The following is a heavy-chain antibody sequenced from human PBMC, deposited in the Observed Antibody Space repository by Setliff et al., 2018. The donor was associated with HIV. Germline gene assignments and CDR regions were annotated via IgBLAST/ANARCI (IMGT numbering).Heavy chain of an antibody. Sequence: GGSLRLSCVASGFIFDEYAIHWVRQVPGKGLEWVAGIGWNSADIAYVDSVEGRFTISRDNAKNSLSLQMNSLRAEDTAVYYCARREYNYLPRAFDLWGQGTTVTVSS. V-gene: IGHV3-9*01. CDR1: GFIFDEYA. D-gene: IGHD1-1*01. J-gene: IGHJ3*01. CDR3: ARREYNYLPRAFDL. CDR2: IGWNSADI.